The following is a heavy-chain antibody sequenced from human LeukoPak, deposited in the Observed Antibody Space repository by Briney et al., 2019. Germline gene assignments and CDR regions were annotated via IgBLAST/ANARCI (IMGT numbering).Heavy chain of an antibody. Sequence: PGRSLRLSCAASGFTFRNYYMHWVRQAPGKGLEWVAVISLDGNNEYYADSVKGRFSLSRDNSMNTLYLQMNSLRAEDTAVYYCAKDIWAVAGSDVGYWGQGTLVTVSS. CDR1: GFTFRNYY. V-gene: IGHV3-30-3*01. J-gene: IGHJ4*02. CDR3: AKDIWAVAGSDVGY. D-gene: IGHD6-19*01. CDR2: ISLDGNNE.